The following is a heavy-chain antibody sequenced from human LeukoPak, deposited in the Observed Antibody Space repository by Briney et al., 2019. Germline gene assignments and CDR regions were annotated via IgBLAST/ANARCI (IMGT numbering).Heavy chain of an antibody. J-gene: IGHJ5*02. CDR1: GGSISSYY. CDR2: IYTSGST. D-gene: IGHD3-3*01. CDR3: ARGSPPLDFWSGYWFDP. Sequence: SETLSLTCTVSGGSISSYYWSWIRQPAGKGLEWIGRIYTSGSTNYNPSLKSRVTISVDTSKNQFSLKLSSVTAADTAVYYCARGSPPLDFWSGYWFDPWGQGTLVTVSS. V-gene: IGHV4-4*07.